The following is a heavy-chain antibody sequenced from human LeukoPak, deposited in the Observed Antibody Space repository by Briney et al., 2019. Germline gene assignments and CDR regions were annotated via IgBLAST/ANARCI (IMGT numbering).Heavy chain of an antibody. V-gene: IGHV3-66*01. CDR2: IYSGGST. CDR1: GFTVSSNY. CDR3: ARASLYCSGGSCYLH. J-gene: IGHJ4*02. Sequence: GGSLRLSCAASGFTVSSNYMSWVRQAPGKGLEWVSVIYSGGSTYYADSVKGRFTISRDNSKNTLYLQVNSLRAEDTAVYYCARASLYCSGGSCYLHWGQGTLVTVSS. D-gene: IGHD2-15*01.